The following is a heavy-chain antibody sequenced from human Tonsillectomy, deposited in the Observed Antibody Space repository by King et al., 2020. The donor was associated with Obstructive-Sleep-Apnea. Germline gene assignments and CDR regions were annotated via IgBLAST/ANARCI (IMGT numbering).Heavy chain of an antibody. Sequence: VQLVESGGGLVQPGGSLRLSCAASGFNLNSYAMAWVRQAPGKGLEWVSAISGSGGNTYYADSVKGRFTISRDNSQNTVYLRMNPVRVEDTAVYYCAKSLPGVAADGRYDYWGQGTLVTVSS. V-gene: IGHV3-23*04. D-gene: IGHD6-13*01. CDR2: ISGSGGNT. CDR3: AKSLPGVAADGRYDY. J-gene: IGHJ4*02. CDR1: GFNLNSYA.